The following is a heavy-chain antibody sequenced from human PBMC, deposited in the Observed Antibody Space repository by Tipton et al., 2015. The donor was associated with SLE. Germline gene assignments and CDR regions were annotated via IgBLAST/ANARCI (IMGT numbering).Heavy chain of an antibody. V-gene: IGHV1-8*01. Sequence: QLVQSGAEVKKPGASVKVSYKASGYTFTSFDINWVRQATGQGLEWMGWMNPNSGNTAYAQKFQGRVTMTRDTSISTAYMELSSLRSEDTAVYYCARAPPQLGFDYWGQGTLVTVSS. CDR3: ARAPPQLGFDY. CDR2: MNPNSGNT. CDR1: GYTFTSFD. D-gene: IGHD5-24*01. J-gene: IGHJ4*02.